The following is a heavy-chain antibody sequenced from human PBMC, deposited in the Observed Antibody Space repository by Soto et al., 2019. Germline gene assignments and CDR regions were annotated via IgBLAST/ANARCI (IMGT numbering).Heavy chain of an antibody. CDR2: ISSSSSYI. CDR3: AREGGDIVVVPAAKGDAFDI. V-gene: IGHV3-21*01. CDR1: GFTFSSYS. Sequence: LRLSCAASGFTFSSYSMNWVRQAPGKGLEWVSSISSSSSYIYYADSVKGRFTISRDNAKNSLYLQMNSLRAEDTAVYYCAREGGDIVVVPAAKGDAFDIWGQGTMVTVSS. J-gene: IGHJ3*02. D-gene: IGHD2-2*01.